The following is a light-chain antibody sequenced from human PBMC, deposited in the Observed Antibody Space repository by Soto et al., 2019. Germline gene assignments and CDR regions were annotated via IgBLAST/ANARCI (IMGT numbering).Light chain of an antibody. J-gene: IGKJ5*01. CDR2: AAS. CDR1: QSISTW. V-gene: IGKV1-12*01. Sequence: DIQMTQSPSSVSASVGDTVTITCRASQSISTWLAWYQQKPGTVPKLLIYAASSLQSGVPSRFSGSGAGTEFTPTITSLQPEDFGTYYCQQGDSFPITFGQGTRLDIK. CDR3: QQGDSFPIT.